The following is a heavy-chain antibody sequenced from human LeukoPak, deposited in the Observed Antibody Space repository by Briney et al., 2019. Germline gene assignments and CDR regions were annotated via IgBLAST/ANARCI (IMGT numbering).Heavy chain of an antibody. D-gene: IGHD1-26*01. J-gene: IGHJ6*03. CDR3: ARDQTKWEPLRRRDYYYMDV. Sequence: GGSLRLSCAASGFTFSSYTMNWVRQAPGKGLEWVSSISTKSNIYYADSVKGRFTISRDNAKNSLYLQMNSLRAEDTAVYYCARDQTKWEPLRRRDYYYMDVWGKGTTVTVSS. V-gene: IGHV3-21*01. CDR2: ISTKSNI. CDR1: GFTFSSYT.